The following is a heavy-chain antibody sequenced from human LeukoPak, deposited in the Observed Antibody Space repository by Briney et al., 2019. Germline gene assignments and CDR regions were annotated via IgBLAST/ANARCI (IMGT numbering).Heavy chain of an antibody. V-gene: IGHV1-18*01. CDR1: VYTFTSYG. Sequence: GASVKVSCESSVYTFTSYGISWGRQPPRQGVEWMGWISAYNGNTNYAQKLQGRVTMTTDTSTSTAYMELRSLRSDDTAVYYCAREYYYDSSGSTVNDYWGQGTLVTVSS. D-gene: IGHD3-22*01. J-gene: IGHJ4*02. CDR2: ISAYNGNT. CDR3: AREYYYDSSGSTVNDY.